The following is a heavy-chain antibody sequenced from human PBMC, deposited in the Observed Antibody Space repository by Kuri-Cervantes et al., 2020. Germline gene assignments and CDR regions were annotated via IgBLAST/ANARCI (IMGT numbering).Heavy chain of an antibody. D-gene: IGHD3-16*02. Sequence: SETLSLTCTVSGGSINSHYWGWIRQTPGRGLQWIGYLDNGGSTNYNPSLKSRVSISVDTSKNQFSLKLSSVTAADTAVYYCAREGSHDYLWGNYRYYDFWGQGTLVTVSS. V-gene: IGHV4-59*11. CDR2: LDNGGST. CDR1: GGSINSHY. J-gene: IGHJ4*02. CDR3: AREGSHDYLWGNYRYYDF.